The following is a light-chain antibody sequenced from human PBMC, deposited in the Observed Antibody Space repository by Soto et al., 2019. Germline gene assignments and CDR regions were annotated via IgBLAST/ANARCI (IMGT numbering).Light chain of an antibody. CDR1: SSDVGGYNY. Sequence: QSVLTQPASVSGSPGQSITISCTGTSSDVGGYNYVSWYQQHPGKAPKVLIYYVTNRPSGVSDRFSGSKSGNTASLTISGLQAEDEADYYCSSYTSVVVVYVLFGGGTKVTVL. V-gene: IGLV2-14*03. CDR3: SSYTSVVVVYVL. CDR2: YVT. J-gene: IGLJ2*01.